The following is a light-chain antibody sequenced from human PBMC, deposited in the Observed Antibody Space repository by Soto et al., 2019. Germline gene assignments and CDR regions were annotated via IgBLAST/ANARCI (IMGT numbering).Light chain of an antibody. Sequence: QSVLTQPASVSGSPGQSITISCTGTSSEVGGYNYVSWYQHHPGKAPKLIIYDVSNRPSGVSIRFSGSKSDNTASLTISGLQPEDEADYHCSSYTTSNTRQIVFGTGTKVPVL. CDR2: DVS. CDR3: SSYTTSNTRQIV. CDR1: SSEVGGYNY. J-gene: IGLJ1*01. V-gene: IGLV2-14*03.